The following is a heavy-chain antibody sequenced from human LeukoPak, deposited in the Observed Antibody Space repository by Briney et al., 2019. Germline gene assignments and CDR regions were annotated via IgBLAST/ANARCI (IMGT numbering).Heavy chain of an antibody. CDR2: ISAYNGNT. Sequence: EASVKISCKASGYTFTSYGISWVRQAPGQGLEWMGWISAYNGNTNYAQKLQGRVTMTTDTSTSTAYMELRSLRSDDTAVYHCARGSLGTHYYDSSGYGDWGQGTLVTVSS. D-gene: IGHD3-22*01. CDR1: GYTFTSYG. CDR3: ARGSLGTHYYDSSGYGD. V-gene: IGHV1-18*01. J-gene: IGHJ4*02.